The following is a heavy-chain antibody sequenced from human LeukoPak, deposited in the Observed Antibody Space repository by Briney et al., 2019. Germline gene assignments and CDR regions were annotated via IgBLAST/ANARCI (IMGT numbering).Heavy chain of an antibody. V-gene: IGHV4-59*01. D-gene: IGHD2-15*01. CDR1: GGSISSYY. CDR3: ARGGFRGSWFDP. J-gene: IGHJ5*02. CDR2: IYYSGST. Sequence: SETLSLTCTVSGGSISSYYWNWIRQPPGKGLGWIGYIYYSGSTNYNPSLKSRVTISVDTSKNQFSLKLSSVTAADTAVYYCARGGFRGSWFDPWGQGTLVTVSS.